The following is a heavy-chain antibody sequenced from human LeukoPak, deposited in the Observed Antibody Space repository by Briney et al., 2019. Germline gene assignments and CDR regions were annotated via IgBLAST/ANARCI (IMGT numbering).Heavy chain of an antibody. V-gene: IGHV3-15*01. J-gene: IGHJ4*02. CDR1: GFTFSNAW. CDR2: IKSKTDGGTA. CDR3: TYHDSIY. D-gene: IGHD3-22*01. Sequence: PGGSLRLSCTASGFTFSNAWMSWVRQAPGKGLEWVGHIKSKTDGGTAGHAAPVTGRFTISRDDSKNSLYLQMNSLKTEDTAVYYCTYHDSIYWGQGTLVTVSS.